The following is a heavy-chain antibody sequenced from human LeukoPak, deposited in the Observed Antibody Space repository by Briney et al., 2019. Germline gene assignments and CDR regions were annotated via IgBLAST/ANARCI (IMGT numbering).Heavy chain of an antibody. J-gene: IGHJ4*02. CDR1: GFTFSSYG. CDR2: ISYDGSNK. D-gene: IGHD3-22*01. Sequence: PGRSLRLSCAASGFTFSSYGMHWVRQAPGKGLEWVAVISYDGSNKYYADSVKGRFTISRDNSKNTLYLQMNSLRAEDTAVYYCARDNSGYDRSGRSSGYSPYYFDYWGQGTLVTVSS. V-gene: IGHV3-30*03. CDR3: ARDNSGYDRSGRSSGYSPYYFDY.